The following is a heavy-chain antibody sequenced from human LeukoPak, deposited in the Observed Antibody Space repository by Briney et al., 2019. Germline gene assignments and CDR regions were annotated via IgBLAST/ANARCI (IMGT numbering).Heavy chain of an antibody. CDR2: IYSGGST. D-gene: IGHD3-10*01. V-gene: IGHV3-53*01. CDR3: ARARAYYGSGSYLRRSSGYYFDY. Sequence: PGGSLRLSCAASGFTVSSNYMSWVRQAPGKGLEWVSVIYSGGSTYYADSVKGRFTISRDNSKNTLYLQMNSLRAEDTAVYYCARARAYYGSGSYLRRSSGYYFDYWGQGTLVTVSS. J-gene: IGHJ4*02. CDR1: GFTVSSNY.